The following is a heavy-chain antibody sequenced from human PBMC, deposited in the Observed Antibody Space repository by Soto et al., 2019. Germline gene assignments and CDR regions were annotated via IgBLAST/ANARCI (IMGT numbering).Heavy chain of an antibody. V-gene: IGHV3-33*01. Sequence: QVQLVESGGGVVQPGRSLRLSCAASGFTFSSYGMHWVRQAPGKGLEWVAVIWYDGSKKYYADSVKGRFTISRDNSKNTLYLQMNSLRAEDTAVYYCARDFDSSGYPSRPILQHWGQGTLVTVSS. CDR2: IWYDGSKK. CDR3: ARDFDSSGYPSRPILQH. D-gene: IGHD3-22*01. CDR1: GFTFSSYG. J-gene: IGHJ1*01.